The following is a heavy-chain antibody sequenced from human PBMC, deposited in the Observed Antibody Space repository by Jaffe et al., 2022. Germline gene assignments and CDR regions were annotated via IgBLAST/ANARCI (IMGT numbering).Heavy chain of an antibody. CDR3: ARGRRYCSSTSCLRYYYYYYMDV. CDR2: INHSGST. D-gene: IGHD2-2*01. CDR1: GGSFSGYY. J-gene: IGHJ6*03. V-gene: IGHV4-34*01. Sequence: QVQLQQWGAGLLKPSETLSLTCAVYGGSFSGYYWSWIRQPPGKGLEWIGEINHSGSTNYNPSLKSRVTISVDTSKNQFSLKLSSVTAADTAVYYCARGRRYCSSTSCLRYYYYYYMDVWGKGTTVTVSS.